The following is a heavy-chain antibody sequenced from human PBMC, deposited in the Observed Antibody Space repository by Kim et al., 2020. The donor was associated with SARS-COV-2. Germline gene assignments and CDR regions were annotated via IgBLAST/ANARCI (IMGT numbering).Heavy chain of an antibody. Sequence: SETLSLTCAVYGGSFSGYYWSWIRQPPGKGLEWIGEINHSGSTNYNPSLKSRVTISVDTSKNQFSLKLSSVTAADTAVYYCARGYYYGSGSYSVELQNWFDPWGQGTLVTVSS. D-gene: IGHD3-10*01. V-gene: IGHV4-34*01. CDR1: GGSFSGYY. J-gene: IGHJ5*02. CDR3: ARGYYYGSGSYSVELQNWFDP. CDR2: INHSGST.